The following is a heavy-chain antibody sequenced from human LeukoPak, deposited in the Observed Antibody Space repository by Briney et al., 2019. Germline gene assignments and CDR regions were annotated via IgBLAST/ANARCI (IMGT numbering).Heavy chain of an antibody. J-gene: IGHJ2*01. Sequence: GGSLRLSCVVSGFTFSSYAMSWVRQAPGKGLVWVSQIKFDGSLASYADSVKGRFTISRDNTKNTLYLQMNSLGTEDTAVYYCVTGHYDSRMYFDLWGRGTLVIVSS. CDR1: GFTFSSYA. CDR2: IKFDGSLA. V-gene: IGHV3-74*01. D-gene: IGHD3-22*01. CDR3: VTGHYDSRMYFDL.